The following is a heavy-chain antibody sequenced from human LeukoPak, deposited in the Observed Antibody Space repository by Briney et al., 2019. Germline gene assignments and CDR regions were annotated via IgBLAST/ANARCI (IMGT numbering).Heavy chain of an antibody. D-gene: IGHD3-16*01. CDR2: ISAYNGNT. Sequence: ASVKVSCKASGYTFTSYGISWVRQAPGQGLGWMGWISAYNGNTNYAQKLQGRVTMTTDTSTTTAYMELRSLRSDDTAVYYCARDITSVGFDPWGQGTLVTVSS. V-gene: IGHV1-18*01. CDR3: ARDITSVGFDP. CDR1: GYTFTSYG. J-gene: IGHJ5*02.